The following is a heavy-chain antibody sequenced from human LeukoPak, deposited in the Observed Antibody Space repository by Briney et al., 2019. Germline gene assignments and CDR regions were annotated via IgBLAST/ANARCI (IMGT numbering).Heavy chain of an antibody. Sequence: ASVKVSCKASGYTFTGYYMYWVRQAPGQGLEWMGWINPKSGGTNYAQKFQGRVTMSRERSSSTAYMELRSLRSDDTAVYYCARKSLDYYDSLDAFDIWGQRTMVTVSS. D-gene: IGHD3-22*01. CDR1: GYTFTGYY. V-gene: IGHV1-2*02. J-gene: IGHJ3*02. CDR2: INPKSGGT. CDR3: ARKSLDYYDSLDAFDI.